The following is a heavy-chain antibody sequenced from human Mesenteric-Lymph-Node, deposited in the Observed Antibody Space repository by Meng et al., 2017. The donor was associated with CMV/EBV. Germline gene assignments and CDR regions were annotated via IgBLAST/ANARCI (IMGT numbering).Heavy chain of an antibody. D-gene: IGHD3-22*01. CDR2: IQRDGSET. V-gene: IGHV3-7*01. J-gene: IGHJ3*02. Sequence: GESLKISCAASRFTFTDYWMGWVCQAPGKGLEWVANIQRDGSETYYADSVKGRFTISRDNAKNTLYLQMNSLRAEDTAVYYCARVGYYDSSSYYYAAFDIWGQGTMVTVSS. CDR3: ARVGYYDSSSYYYAAFDI. CDR1: RFTFTDYW.